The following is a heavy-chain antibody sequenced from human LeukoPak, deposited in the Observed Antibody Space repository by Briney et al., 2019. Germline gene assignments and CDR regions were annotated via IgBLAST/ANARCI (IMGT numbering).Heavy chain of an antibody. D-gene: IGHD2-15*01. CDR2: MNPNSGNT. CDR1: GYTFTSYD. V-gene: IGHV1-8*01. CDR3: ARVIVVVVAAHPFDGMDV. Sequence: GASVKVSCTASGYTFTSYDINWVRQATGQGLEWMGWMNPNSGNTDYAQKFQGRVTMTRNTSISTAYMELSSLRSEDTAVYYCARVIVVVVAAHPFDGMDVWGQGTTVTVSS. J-gene: IGHJ6*02.